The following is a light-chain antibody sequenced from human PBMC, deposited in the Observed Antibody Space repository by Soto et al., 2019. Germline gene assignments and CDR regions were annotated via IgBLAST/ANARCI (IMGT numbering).Light chain of an antibody. CDR2: EVS. CDR1: SADVGSYNL. J-gene: IGLJ2*01. Sequence: SVLTQPASVSGSPGQSIPISCTGTSADVGSYNLVSWYQQHPGKAPKVMIYEVSKRPSGISNRFSGSKSGNTASLTISGLQAEDEADYYCCSYVGTTTFVIFGGGTKVTVL. CDR3: CSYVGTTTFVI. V-gene: IGLV2-23*02.